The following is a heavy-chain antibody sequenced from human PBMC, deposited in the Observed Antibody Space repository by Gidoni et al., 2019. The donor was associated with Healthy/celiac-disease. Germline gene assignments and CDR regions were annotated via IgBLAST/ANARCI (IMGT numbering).Heavy chain of an antibody. CDR2: IRSKAYGGTT. Sequence: EVQLVESGGGLVQPGRSLRLSCTASGFTFGDYAMSWVRQAPGKGLEWVGFIRSKAYGGTTEYAASVKGRFTISRDDSKSIAYLQMNSLKTEDTAVYYCTRDSCSSTSCYLHYYYGMDVWGQGTTVTVSS. D-gene: IGHD2-2*01. J-gene: IGHJ6*02. V-gene: IGHV3-49*04. CDR1: GFTFGDYA. CDR3: TRDSCSSTSCYLHYYYGMDV.